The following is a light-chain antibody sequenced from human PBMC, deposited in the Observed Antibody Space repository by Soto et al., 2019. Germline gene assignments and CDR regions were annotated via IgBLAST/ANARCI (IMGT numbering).Light chain of an antibody. CDR2: HVS. J-gene: IGKJ5*01. V-gene: IGKV3-15*01. CDR3: QQHVDWPIT. Sequence: EIILTQSPATLSVSPGDRVSLSCRGSRNLYNDLAWYQQKPGQLPRLLISHVSTRASGVTARLYGSGSGTQFTLTITSLQSEDAAVYLCQQHVDWPITFGQGTRLEIK. CDR1: RNLYND.